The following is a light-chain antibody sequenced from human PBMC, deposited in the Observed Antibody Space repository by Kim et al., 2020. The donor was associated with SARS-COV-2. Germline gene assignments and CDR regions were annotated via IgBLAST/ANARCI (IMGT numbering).Light chain of an antibody. CDR2: HAS. J-gene: IGKJ2*01. Sequence: SVAPGASATLSCRASQSVSSYLAWYQQKPGQAPRLLIYHASNRATGIPARFSGSVSGTDFTLTITSLGPEDFAVYYCQQRSNWQYTLGQGTKLEI. V-gene: IGKV3-11*01. CDR1: QSVSSY. CDR3: QQRSNWQYT.